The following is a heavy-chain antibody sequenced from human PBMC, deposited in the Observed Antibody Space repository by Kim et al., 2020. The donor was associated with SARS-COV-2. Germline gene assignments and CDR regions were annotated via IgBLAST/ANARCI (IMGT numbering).Heavy chain of an antibody. CDR3: AISYSSSRYWYFDL. CDR1: GDSVSSGYYY. J-gene: IGHJ2*01. CDR2: ILYSGGT. D-gene: IGHD6-13*01. Sequence: SETLSLTCSVSGDSVSSGYYYWTWIRQPPGKGLEWIGNILYSGGTDYNPSLKSRLTISVDTSRNHFSLRLSSVTAADTAVYYCAISYSSSRYWYFDLWGR. V-gene: IGHV4-61*03.